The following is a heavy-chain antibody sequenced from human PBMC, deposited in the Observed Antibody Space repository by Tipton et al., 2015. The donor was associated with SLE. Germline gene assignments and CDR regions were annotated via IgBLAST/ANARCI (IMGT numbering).Heavy chain of an antibody. CDR1: GASINTYF. CDR3: ATDQRRYSGHDGVFDI. CDR2: INTNGAN. D-gene: IGHD5-12*01. J-gene: IGHJ3*02. V-gene: IGHV4-4*08. Sequence: TLSLTCAISGASINTYFWSWIRQPPGKGLEWIGYINTNGANKYNPSLKSRVIISGGTSKNQFSLNLASVTAADTAVYYCATDQRRYSGHDGVFDIWGQGTRVSVSS.